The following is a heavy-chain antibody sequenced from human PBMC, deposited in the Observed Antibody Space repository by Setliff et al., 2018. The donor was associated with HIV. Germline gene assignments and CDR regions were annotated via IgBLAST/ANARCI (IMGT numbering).Heavy chain of an antibody. J-gene: IGHJ5*02. CDR1: GFTFSTYW. CDR3: ARGKRWFDP. CDR2: INQDGSDQ. Sequence: LRLSCAASGFTFSTYWMTWVRQAPGKGLEWVANINQDGSDQNFVDSVTGRFTISRDNAKNSLYLQMNSLRVEDTAVYYCARGKRWFDPWGQGTLVTVSS. V-gene: IGHV3-7*03.